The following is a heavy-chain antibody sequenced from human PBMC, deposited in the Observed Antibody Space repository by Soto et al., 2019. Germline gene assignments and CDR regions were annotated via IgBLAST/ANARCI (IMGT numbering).Heavy chain of an antibody. CDR2: IVVGSGNT. D-gene: IGHD4-17*01. V-gene: IGHV1-58*02. J-gene: IGHJ4*02. CDR1: GFTFTSSA. CDR3: AASLQDYGDYFFDY. Sequence: ASVKVSCKASGFTFTSSAMQWVRQARGQRLEWIGWIVVGSGNTNYAQKFQEGVTITRDMSTSTAYMELSSLRSEDTAVYYCAASLQDYGDYFFDYWGQGTLVTVS.